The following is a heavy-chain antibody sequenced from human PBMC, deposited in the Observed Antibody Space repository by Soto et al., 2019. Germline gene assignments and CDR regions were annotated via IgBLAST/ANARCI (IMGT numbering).Heavy chain of an antibody. D-gene: IGHD3-16*01. V-gene: IGHV3-33*01. J-gene: IGHJ5*02. CDR2: IWFDGSKK. CDR1: GFKFRNYA. CDR3: ARYHSMMILDRFDP. Sequence: QVQLVESGGGVVQPGKSLRLSCAASGFKFRNYAIHWVRQAPGKGLEWLAVIWFDGSKKYYADSVKGRFTISRDNSKNTVYPDMNSLTADDSGVFYCARYHSMMILDRFDPWGHGTLVNVSS.